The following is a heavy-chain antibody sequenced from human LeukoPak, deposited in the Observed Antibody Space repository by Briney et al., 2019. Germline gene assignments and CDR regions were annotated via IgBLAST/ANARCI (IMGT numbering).Heavy chain of an antibody. V-gene: IGHV3-23*01. CDR2: ISGSGGST. J-gene: IGHJ4*02. CDR3: AKDGSRAFDY. Sequence: GGSLRLSCAASGFTFSSYAMSWVRQAPGKGLEWVSAISGSGGSTYYADSVKGRFTISRDNSKNTLYLQMNSLRVEGTAVYYCAKDGSRAFDYWGQGALVTVSS. CDR1: GFTFSSYA.